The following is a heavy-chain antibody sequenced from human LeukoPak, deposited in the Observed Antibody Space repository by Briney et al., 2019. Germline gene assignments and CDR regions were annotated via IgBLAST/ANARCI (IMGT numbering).Heavy chain of an antibody. CDR1: GFSLNIYW. CDR2: TKPDGSEN. Sequence: PGGSLRLPCAASGFSLNIYWMSWVRQAPGKGLEWVANTKPDGSENYYVDSVKGRFTISRDNAKNSLYLQMNSLRAEDTAVYYCARAVRYCSGGRCYSDDAFDIWGQGTMVTVPS. V-gene: IGHV3-7*01. CDR3: ARAVRYCSGGRCYSDDAFDI. J-gene: IGHJ3*02. D-gene: IGHD2-15*01.